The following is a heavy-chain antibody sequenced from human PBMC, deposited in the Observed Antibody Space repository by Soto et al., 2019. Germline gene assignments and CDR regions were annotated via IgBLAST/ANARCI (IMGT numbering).Heavy chain of an antibody. J-gene: IGHJ5*02. CDR1: GGSISSSSYY. CDR3: ARHLPTAFWFQSWFDP. Sequence: SETLSLTCTVSGGSISSSSYYWGWIRQPPGKGLEWIGSIYYSGSTYYNPSLKSRVTISVDTSKNQFSLKLSSVTAADTAVYYCARHLPTAFWFQSWFDPWGQGTLVTVSS. D-gene: IGHD3-10*01. V-gene: IGHV4-39*01. CDR2: IYYSGST.